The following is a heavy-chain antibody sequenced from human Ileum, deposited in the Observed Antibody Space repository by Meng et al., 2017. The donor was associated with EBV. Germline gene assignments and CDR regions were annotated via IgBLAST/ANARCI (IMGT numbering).Heavy chain of an antibody. Sequence: VHVQQCGAELLQPSEPPSLTCAVYGGSCSGYYWSLIRQPPGEWLEWIGENNHRGSTNYNPSLSDRVTISVDTSKNQFSLKLSSVTAADTAVYYCTRGNKVSDRGFDYWGQGTLVTVSS. CDR2: NNHRGST. V-gene: IGHV4-34*01. J-gene: IGHJ4*02. CDR3: TRGNKVSDRGFDY. CDR1: GGSCSGYY. D-gene: IGHD3-10*01.